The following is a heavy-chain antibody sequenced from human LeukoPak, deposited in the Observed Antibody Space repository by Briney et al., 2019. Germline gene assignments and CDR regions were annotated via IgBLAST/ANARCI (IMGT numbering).Heavy chain of an antibody. CDR1: GYTFTGYY. J-gene: IGHJ6*02. CDR3: ARISILEWSPRYGMDV. Sequence: ASVNVSCKASGYTFTGYYMHWVRQAPGQGLEWMGRINPNSGSTNYAQKFQGRVTMTRDTSISTAYMELSRLRSDDTAVYYCARISILEWSPRYGMDVWGQGTTVTVSS. V-gene: IGHV1-2*06. D-gene: IGHD3-3*01. CDR2: INPNSGST.